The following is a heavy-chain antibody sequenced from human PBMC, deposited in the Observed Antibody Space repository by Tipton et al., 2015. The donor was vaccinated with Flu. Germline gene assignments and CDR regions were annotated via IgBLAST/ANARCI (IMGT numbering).Heavy chain of an antibody. CDR3: TRRRGFYGDYGPDYGMDV. J-gene: IGHJ6*02. Sequence: RSLRLSCTASGFTFGDYAMSWVRQAPGKGLEWVGFIISKAYGGTTEYAASVKGRFTISRDDSNSVAYLQMNSLKTEDTAVYYCTRRRGFYGDYGPDYGMDVWGQGTTVIVSS. CDR1: GFTFGDYA. V-gene: IGHV3-49*04. CDR2: IISKAYGGTT. D-gene: IGHD4-17*01.